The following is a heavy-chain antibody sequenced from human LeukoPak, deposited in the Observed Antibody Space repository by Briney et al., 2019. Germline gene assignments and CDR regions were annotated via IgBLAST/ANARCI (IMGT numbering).Heavy chain of an antibody. CDR2: IYHSGST. J-gene: IGHJ4*02. D-gene: IGHD6-6*01. CDR1: GYSISSAYY. V-gene: IGHV4-38-2*02. CDR3: ARGSGISSSVNADY. Sequence: SETLSLTCIVSGYSISSAYYWGWIRQPPGKGLEWIGSIYHSGSTYYNPSLKSRVTISADTSKNQFSLKVSSVTAADTAVYYCARGSGISSSVNADYWGQGTLSPSPQ.